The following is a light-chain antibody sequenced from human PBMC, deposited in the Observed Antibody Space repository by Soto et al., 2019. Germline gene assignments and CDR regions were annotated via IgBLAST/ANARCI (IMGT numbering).Light chain of an antibody. CDR3: QHYGNSLT. Sequence: PGASVTLSCRASQRVSSSHLAWYQQKPGQAPRLFIYGASRRATGIPDRFSGSGSGTDFTLTISRLQPEDFAVYSCQHYGNSLTFGGGTKVEIK. CDR2: GAS. CDR1: QRVSSSH. J-gene: IGKJ4*01. V-gene: IGKV3-20*01.